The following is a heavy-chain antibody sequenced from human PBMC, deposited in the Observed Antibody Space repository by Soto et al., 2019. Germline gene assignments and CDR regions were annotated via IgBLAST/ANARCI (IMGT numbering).Heavy chain of an antibody. CDR3: AKAFYDTSGLDY. V-gene: IGHV3-30*18. D-gene: IGHD3-22*01. Sequence: PGGSLRLSCAASGFTFSSYDMHWVRQAPGKGLEWVAVISYDGSNKYYADSVKGRFTISRDNSKNTLYLQMNSLRAEDTAVFYCAKAFYDTSGLDYWGQGTLVTVSS. CDR2: ISYDGSNK. CDR1: GFTFSSYD. J-gene: IGHJ4*02.